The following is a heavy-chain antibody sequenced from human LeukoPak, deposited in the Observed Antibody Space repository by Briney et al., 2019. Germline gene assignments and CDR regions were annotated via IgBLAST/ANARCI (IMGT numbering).Heavy chain of an antibody. J-gene: IGHJ6*02. CDR1: GGTFSSYA. D-gene: IGHD4-11*01. CDR3: AADIPMTTVTNYYYYGMDV. V-gene: IGHV1-69*13. Sequence: ASVKVSCKASGGTFSSYAISWVRQAPGQGLEWMGGIIPIFGTANYAQKFQGRVTITADESTSTAYMELSSLRSEDTAVYYCAADIPMTTVTNYYYYGMDVWGQGTTVTVSS. CDR2: IIPIFGTA.